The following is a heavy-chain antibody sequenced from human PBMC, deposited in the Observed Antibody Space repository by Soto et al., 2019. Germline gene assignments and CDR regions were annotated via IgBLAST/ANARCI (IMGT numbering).Heavy chain of an antibody. V-gene: IGHV4-31*03. Sequence: QVQLQASGPGLVKPSQTLSLTCTVSVDSISSGGYYWSWIRQHPAKGLEWIGYIYYSGTTYYNPSLESRVNISADTSENQFSLKVNSVTVADTAVYSCASTYYTGSSGPFDYWGQGALVTVSS. CDR3: ASTYYTGSSGPFDY. CDR2: IYYSGTT. D-gene: IGHD3-22*01. J-gene: IGHJ4*02. CDR1: VDSISSGGYY.